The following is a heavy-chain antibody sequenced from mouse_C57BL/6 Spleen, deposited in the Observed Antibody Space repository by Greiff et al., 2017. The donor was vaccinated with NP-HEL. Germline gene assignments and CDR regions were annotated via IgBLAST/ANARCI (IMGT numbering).Heavy chain of an antibody. CDR3: ARGDGYYVGYFDV. V-gene: IGHV3-6*01. CDR2: ISYDGSN. Sequence: EVQVVESGPGLVKPSQSLSLTCTVTGYSITSGYYWNWIRQFPGNKLEWMGYISYDGSNNYNPSLKNRISITRDTSKNQFFLKLNSVTTEDTATYYCARGDGYYVGYFDVWGTGTTVTVSS. CDR1: GYSITSGYY. D-gene: IGHD2-3*01. J-gene: IGHJ1*03.